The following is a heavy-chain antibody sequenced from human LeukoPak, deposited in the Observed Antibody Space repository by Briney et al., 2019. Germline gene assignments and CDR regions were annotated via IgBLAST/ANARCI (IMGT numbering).Heavy chain of an antibody. CDR3: AKKKDGGDAFDI. V-gene: IGHV1-69*06. J-gene: IGHJ3*02. D-gene: IGHD3-10*01. Sequence: AVKVSCKASGGTFSSYAISWVRQAPGQGLEWMGGIIPMFGTANYAQKLQGRVTITADKSTSTAYMELSSLRSEDTAMYYCAKKKDGGDAFDIWGQGTMVTVSS. CDR1: GGTFSSYA. CDR2: IIPMFGTA.